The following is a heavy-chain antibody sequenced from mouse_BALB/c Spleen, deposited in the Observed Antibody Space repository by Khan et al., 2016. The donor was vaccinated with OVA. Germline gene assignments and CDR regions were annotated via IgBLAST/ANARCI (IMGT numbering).Heavy chain of an antibody. CDR1: GYTFTSYW. D-gene: IGHD1-1*01. Sequence: VQLKQSGTVLARPGASVKLSCKASGYTFTSYWMHWVKQRPGQGLEWIGDIFPGNNDTNYNQKIKDRAKLTAVTSASTANMELNSLTNEDSAVYYCTRAGYGAFAYWGQGTLVTVSA. V-gene: IGHV1-5*01. J-gene: IGHJ3*01. CDR2: IFPGNNDT. CDR3: TRAGYGAFAY.